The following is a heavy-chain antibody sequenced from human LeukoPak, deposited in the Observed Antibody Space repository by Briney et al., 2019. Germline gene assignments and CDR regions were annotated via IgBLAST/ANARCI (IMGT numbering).Heavy chain of an antibody. V-gene: IGHV4-59*01. CDR3: ARTVGANWDLFDY. Sequence: KPSETLSLTCTVSGDSISSYYWSWIRQPPGKGLEYIGYINYSGSSNYNPSLKSRVTMSVDTSKNQFSLRLRSVTAADTAVYYCARTVGANWDLFDYWGQGTLVTVSS. CDR2: INYSGSS. CDR1: GDSISSYY. J-gene: IGHJ4*02. D-gene: IGHD7-27*01.